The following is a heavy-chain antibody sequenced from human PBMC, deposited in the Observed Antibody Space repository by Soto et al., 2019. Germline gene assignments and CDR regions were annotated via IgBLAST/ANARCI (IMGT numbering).Heavy chain of an antibody. D-gene: IGHD5-12*01. CDR1: GASVSGYY. CDR3: TRGPQWLRSDNWFDP. CDR2: IHNSGTS. J-gene: IGHJ5*02. Sequence: QVQLQETGPGLVKPSETLSLTCSVSGASVSGYYWSWIRQTPGKGLEWIGNIHNSGTSKYNPSHKSRVTISLDTSKNEFSLKITSVTPADTAVYYCTRGPQWLRSDNWFDPWGQGNLVTVSS. V-gene: IGHV4-59*02.